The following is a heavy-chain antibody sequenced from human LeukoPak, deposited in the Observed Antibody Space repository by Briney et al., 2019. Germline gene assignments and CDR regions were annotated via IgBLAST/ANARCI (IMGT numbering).Heavy chain of an antibody. CDR1: GYTFTGYY. D-gene: IGHD3-16*01. V-gene: IGHV1-18*04. Sequence: ASVKVSCKASGYTFTGYYMHWVRQAPGQGLEWMGWINPNSGNTNSAQKLQGRVTMTTDTSTSTAYMELRSLRSDDTAVYYCAGHSRDYDYVWGSYWAFDVWGQGTMVTVSS. CDR2: INPNSGNT. J-gene: IGHJ3*01. CDR3: AGHSRDYDYVWGSYWAFDV.